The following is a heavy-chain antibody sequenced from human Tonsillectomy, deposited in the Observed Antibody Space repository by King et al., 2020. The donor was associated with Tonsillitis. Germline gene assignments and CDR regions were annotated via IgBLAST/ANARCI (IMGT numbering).Heavy chain of an antibody. CDR1: GFTCSSYA. CDR3: ARDLRSDLYGMDV. CDR2: LSYDGSNK. J-gene: IGHJ6*02. Sequence: VQLVESGGGVVQPGRSLRLSCAASGFTCSSYAMHWGRQAPGKGLEWVAFLSYDGSNKYYADSVKGRLTISRDNSKNTLYLQMNSLRAEDTAVYYCARDLRSDLYGMDVWGQGTTFTVSS. D-gene: IGHD3-3*01. V-gene: IGHV3-30-3*01.